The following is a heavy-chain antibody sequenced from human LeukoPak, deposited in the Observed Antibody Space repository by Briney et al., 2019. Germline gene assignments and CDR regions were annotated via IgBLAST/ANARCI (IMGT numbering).Heavy chain of an antibody. Sequence: GGSLRLSCAASGFTFSNYEMNWVRQAPGKGLEWVSYISSSGSYTNYADSVKGRFTISRDNAKNSLYLQMNSLRAEDTAVYYCARVEGDCSSTSCYLFDYWGQGTLVTVSS. CDR1: GFTFSNYE. D-gene: IGHD2-2*01. CDR3: ARVEGDCSSTSCYLFDY. J-gene: IGHJ4*02. CDR2: ISSSGSYT. V-gene: IGHV3-48*03.